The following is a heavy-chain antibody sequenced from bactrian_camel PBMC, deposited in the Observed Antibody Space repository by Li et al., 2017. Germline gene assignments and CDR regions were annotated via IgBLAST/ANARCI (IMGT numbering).Heavy chain of an antibody. D-gene: IGHD5*01. J-gene: IGHJ6*01. CDR3: AAGDTFCGLLRRQYSA. CDR1: AYRGC. V-gene: IGHV3S53*01. CDR2: VDSLGIT. Sequence: HVQLVESGGGSVQAGGSLRLSCAASAYRGCMGWFRQAPGKEREGVATVDSLGITTYADSVKGRFTISYDKAKNTVYLQMNAMKPEDAAMYYCAAGDTFCGLLRRQYSAWGQGTQVTVS.